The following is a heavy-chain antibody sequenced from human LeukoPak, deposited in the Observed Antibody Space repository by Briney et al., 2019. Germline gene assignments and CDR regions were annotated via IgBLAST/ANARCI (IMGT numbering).Heavy chain of an antibody. CDR3: ATYSSSNAREFQY. J-gene: IGHJ1*01. V-gene: IGHV3-7*01. CDR1: GFTFSNYW. Sequence: GGSLRLSCAASGFTFSNYWMSWVRQAPGKGLEWVANIKQDGSEKYYVDSVRGRFTISRDNAKISLYLQMNSLRAEDTAVYYCATYSSSNAREFQYWGQGTLVTVSS. CDR2: IKQDGSEK. D-gene: IGHD2-2*01.